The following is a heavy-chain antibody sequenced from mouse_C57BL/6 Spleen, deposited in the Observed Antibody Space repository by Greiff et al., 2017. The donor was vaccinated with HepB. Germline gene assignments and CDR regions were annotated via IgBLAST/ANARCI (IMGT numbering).Heavy chain of an antibody. Sequence: EVHLVESGGGLVKPGGSLKLSCAASGFTFSSYAMSWVRQTPEKRLEWVATISDGGSYTYYPDNVKGRFTISRDNAKNNLYLQMSHLKSEDTAMYYCAKLNFDYWGQGTTLTVSS. CDR3: AKLNFDY. J-gene: IGHJ2*01. D-gene: IGHD1-1*01. CDR2: ISDGGSYT. CDR1: GFTFSSYA. V-gene: IGHV5-4*01.